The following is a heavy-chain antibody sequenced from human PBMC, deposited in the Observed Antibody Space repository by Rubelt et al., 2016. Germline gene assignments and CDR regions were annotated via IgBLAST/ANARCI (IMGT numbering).Heavy chain of an antibody. CDR3: AGCPNYYGSGSYCPFDY. J-gene: IGHJ4*02. D-gene: IGHD3-10*01. CDR2: IYHSGST. V-gene: IGHV4-38-2*01. Sequence: PPGKGLEWIGNIYHSGSTYYNPSLKSRVTISVDTSKNPFSLKLSSVAAADTAVYYCAGCPNYYGSGSYCPFDYWGQGTLVTVSS.